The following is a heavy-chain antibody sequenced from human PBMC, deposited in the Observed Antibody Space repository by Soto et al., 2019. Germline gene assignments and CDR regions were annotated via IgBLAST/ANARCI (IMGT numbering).Heavy chain of an antibody. D-gene: IGHD2-15*01. CDR2: IYHSGST. Sequence: SETLSLTCAVSGGSISSSNWWSWVRQPPGKGLEWIGEIYHSGSTNYNPSLKSRVTISVDKSKNQFSLKLSSATAADTAVYYCARVLYRVECSGGSCYSLYYFDYWGQGTLVTVSS. CDR1: GGSISSSNW. V-gene: IGHV4-4*02. J-gene: IGHJ4*02. CDR3: ARVLYRVECSGGSCYSLYYFDY.